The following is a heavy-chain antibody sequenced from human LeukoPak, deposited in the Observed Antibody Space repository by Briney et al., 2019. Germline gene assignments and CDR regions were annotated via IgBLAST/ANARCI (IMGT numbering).Heavy chain of an antibody. CDR1: GYTFTGYY. D-gene: IGHD3-9*01. CDR2: INPNSGGT. V-gene: IGHV1-2*02. CDR3: ARDGLRYFDWLFSSEGDYYMDV. Sequence: ASVKVSCKASGYTFTGYYMHWVRQAPGQGLEWMGWINPNSGGTNYAQKFQGRVTMTRDTSISTAYMELSRLRSDDTAVYYCARDGLRYFDWLFSSEGDYYMDVWGKGTTVTVSS. J-gene: IGHJ6*03.